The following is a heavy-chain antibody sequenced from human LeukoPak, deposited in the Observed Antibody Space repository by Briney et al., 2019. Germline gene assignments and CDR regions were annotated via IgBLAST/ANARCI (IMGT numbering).Heavy chain of an antibody. CDR3: ARLSYDSSGKVDAFDI. CDR2: CSSRSTYI. V-gene: IGHV3-21*01. D-gene: IGHD3-22*01. J-gene: IGHJ3*02. Sequence: GGSLRLSCAASGFTFSDYSMNWVRQAPGKGLEWVSSCSSRSTYIYYADSMKGRFTISRDNAKNSVYLQMSSLRAEDTAVYYCARLSYDSSGKVDAFDIWGQGTMVTVSS. CDR1: GFTFSDYS.